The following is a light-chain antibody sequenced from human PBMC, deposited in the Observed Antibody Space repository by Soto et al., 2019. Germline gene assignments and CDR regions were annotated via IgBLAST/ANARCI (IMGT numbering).Light chain of an antibody. J-gene: IGLJ1*01. CDR1: SSDVGDYNS. Sequence: QSALTQPRSMSGSPGQSVTVSCIGTSSDVGDYNSVSWYQQHPGKAPKLMIYDVSKRPSGVPDRFSGSKSGNTASLTISGLQAEDEADYYCCSYVGGYSYVFGIGTKVTVL. CDR3: CSYVGGYSYV. V-gene: IGLV2-11*01. CDR2: DVS.